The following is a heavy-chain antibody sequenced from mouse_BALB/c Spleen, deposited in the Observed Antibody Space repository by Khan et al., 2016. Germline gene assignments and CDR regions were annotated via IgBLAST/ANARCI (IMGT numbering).Heavy chain of an antibody. V-gene: IGHV3-2*02. D-gene: IGHD1-1*01. J-gene: IGHJ2*01. Sequence: EVQLQESGPGLVKPSQSLSLTCTVTGYSITSDYAWNWIRQFPGNKLEWMGYIAYSGSTFYNPSLKSRISITRDTSKNQFFLQLNTVTTEDTATXYCARLDYFDYYFDYWGLGSTLTVSS. CDR3: ARLDYFDYYFDY. CDR1: GYSITSDYA. CDR2: IAYSGST.